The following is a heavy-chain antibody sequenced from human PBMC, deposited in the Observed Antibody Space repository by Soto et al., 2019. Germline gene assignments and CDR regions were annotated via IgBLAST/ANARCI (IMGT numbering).Heavy chain of an antibody. Sequence: SGPTLVNPTQTLTLTCTFSGFSLSTSGVGVGWIRQSPGKALEWLALIYWNDDKRYSPSLKSRLTITKDTSKSQVVLTMTNMDPVDTATYYCAHRQSLIVATIGAFHIWGQGTMVTVSS. D-gene: IGHD5-12*01. J-gene: IGHJ3*02. CDR2: IYWNDDK. CDR1: GFSLSTSGVG. V-gene: IGHV2-5*01. CDR3: AHRQSLIVATIGAFHI.